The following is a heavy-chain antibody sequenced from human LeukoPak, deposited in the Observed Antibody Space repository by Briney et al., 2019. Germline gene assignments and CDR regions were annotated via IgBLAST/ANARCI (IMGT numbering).Heavy chain of an antibody. D-gene: IGHD6-6*01. CDR1: GGSISTYY. V-gene: IGHV4-4*09. Sequence: PSETLSLTCTVSGGSISTYYWSWIRRPPGKGLEWIAYIHASGPTNYNPSLKSRITISVDTSKNQFSLKLSSVTAADTAVYYCARHDAGIAARPFDNWGQGTLVTGSS. J-gene: IGHJ4*02. CDR3: ARHDAGIAARPFDN. CDR2: IHASGPT.